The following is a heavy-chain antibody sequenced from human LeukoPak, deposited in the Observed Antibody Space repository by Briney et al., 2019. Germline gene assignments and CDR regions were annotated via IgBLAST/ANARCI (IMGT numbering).Heavy chain of an antibody. CDR3: ARGDGITELDY. Sequence: EASVKVSCKAPGGTFSSYAISWVRQAPGQGLEWMGGIIPIFGTANYAQKFQGRVTITTDESTSTAYMELSSLRSEDTAVYYCARGDGITELDYWGRGTLVTVSS. CDR1: GGTFSSYA. V-gene: IGHV1-69*05. CDR2: IIPIFGTA. J-gene: IGHJ4*02. D-gene: IGHD3-16*01.